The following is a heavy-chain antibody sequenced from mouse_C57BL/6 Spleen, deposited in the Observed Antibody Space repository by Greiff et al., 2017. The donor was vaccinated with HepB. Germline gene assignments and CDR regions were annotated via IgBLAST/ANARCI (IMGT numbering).Heavy chain of an antibody. CDR2: IHPNSGST. Sequence: QVQLKQPGAELVKPGASVKLSCKASGYTFTSYWMHWVKQRPGQGLEWIGMIHPNSGSTNYNEKFKSKATLTVDKSSSTAYMQLSSLTSEDSAVYYCARPLYGSSRYYAMDYWGQGTSVTVSS. D-gene: IGHD1-1*01. J-gene: IGHJ4*01. V-gene: IGHV1-64*01. CDR3: ARPLYGSSRYYAMDY. CDR1: GYTFTSYW.